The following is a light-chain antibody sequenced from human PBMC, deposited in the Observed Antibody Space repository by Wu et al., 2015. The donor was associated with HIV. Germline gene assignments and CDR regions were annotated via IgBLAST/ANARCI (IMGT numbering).Light chain of an antibody. V-gene: IGKV3-11*01. J-gene: IGKJ1*01. CDR1: QSVSGT. Sequence: EIVLTQSPASLSFSPGQTATLSCRASQSVSGTIAWYQQRPGQAPKLLIFDASNRATGISDRFSGAGSVTDFTLTISRLEPEDFAVYYCQQYGDSWTFGRGTKVEIK. CDR2: DAS. CDR3: QQYGDSWT.